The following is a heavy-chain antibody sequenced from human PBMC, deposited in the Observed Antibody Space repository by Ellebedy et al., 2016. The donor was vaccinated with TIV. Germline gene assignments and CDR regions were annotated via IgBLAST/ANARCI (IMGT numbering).Heavy chain of an antibody. V-gene: IGHV3-23*01. CDR1: GLTFSDNA. J-gene: IGHJ4*02. CDR2: ISDSGSST. CDR3: ASSLSGTMTRDY. Sequence: PGGSLRLSCAASGLTFSDNAMSWVRQAPGKGLEWVSSISDSGSSTYYADSVKGRFTISRDNAKNSLYLQMNSLRAEDTAVYYCASSLSGTMTRDYWGQGTLVTVSS. D-gene: IGHD2-2*01.